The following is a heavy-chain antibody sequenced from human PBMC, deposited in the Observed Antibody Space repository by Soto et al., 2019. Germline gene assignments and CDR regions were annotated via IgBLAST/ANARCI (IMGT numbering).Heavy chain of an antibody. D-gene: IGHD6-6*01. V-gene: IGHV3-21*01. CDR1: GFSFSVYT. Sequence: PGGSLRLSCAASGFSFSVYTMNWVRQAPGKGLEWVSSISSRSSYIYYADSLKGRFTISRDNAKNSVYLQMNSLRAEDTAVYYCARGIAARTPPDNWGQGTLVTVSS. CDR2: ISSRSSYI. CDR3: ARGIAARTPPDN. J-gene: IGHJ4*02.